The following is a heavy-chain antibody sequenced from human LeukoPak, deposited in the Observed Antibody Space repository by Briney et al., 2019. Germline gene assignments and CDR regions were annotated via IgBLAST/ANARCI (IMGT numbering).Heavy chain of an antibody. CDR2: INHSGST. CDR1: GGSISSGGYY. D-gene: IGHD5-18*01. J-gene: IGHJ4*02. Sequence: SQTLSLTCTVSGGSISSGGYYWSWIRQPPGKGLEWIGEINHSGSTNYNPSLKSRVTISVDTSKNQFSLKLSSVTAADTAVYYCARIGYSYGPPYDYWGQGTLVTVSS. CDR3: ARIGYSYGPPYDY. V-gene: IGHV4-30-2*01.